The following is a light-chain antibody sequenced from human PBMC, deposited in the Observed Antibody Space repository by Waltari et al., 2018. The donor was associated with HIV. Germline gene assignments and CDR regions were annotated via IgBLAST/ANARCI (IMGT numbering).Light chain of an antibody. CDR2: GAS. CDR3: QQYGSSPT. Sequence: EIVLTPSPGTLSLSPGERATISCRASQTVSSNYLAWYQQKPGQAPTLLIYGASSRATGIPDRFSGSGSGTDFTLTINRLEPEDFAVYYCQQYGSSPTFGPGTKVDIK. CDR1: QTVSSNY. V-gene: IGKV3-20*01. J-gene: IGKJ3*01.